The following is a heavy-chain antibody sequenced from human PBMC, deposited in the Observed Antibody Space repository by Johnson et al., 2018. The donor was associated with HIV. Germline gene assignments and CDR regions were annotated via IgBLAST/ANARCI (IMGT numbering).Heavy chain of an antibody. D-gene: IGHD4-23*01. CDR1: GFTFDDYG. V-gene: IGHV3-20*04. CDR2: INWNGGST. Sequence: VQFVESGGGVVRPGGSLRLSCAASGFTFDDYGMSWVRQAPGKGLEWVSGINWNGGSTGYADSVKGRFTISRDDAKNSLYLQMNSLRGEDTAVYYCAKDRRSFYGGKAADVFDIWGQGTMVTVSS. CDR3: AKDRRSFYGGKAADVFDI. J-gene: IGHJ3*02.